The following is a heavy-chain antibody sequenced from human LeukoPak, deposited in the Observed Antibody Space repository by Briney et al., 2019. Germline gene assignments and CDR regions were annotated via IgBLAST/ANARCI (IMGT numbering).Heavy chain of an antibody. V-gene: IGHV3-30*04. CDR3: ARDTTGIAVAGTLFDH. CDR1: GFTFSSYA. Sequence: GGSLRLSCAASGFTFSSYAMHWVRQAPGKGLEWVAVISYDGSNKYYADSVKGRFTISRDNSKNTLYLQMNSLRAEDTAVYYCARDTTGIAVAGTLFDHWGQGTLVTVSS. J-gene: IGHJ4*02. D-gene: IGHD6-19*01. CDR2: ISYDGSNK.